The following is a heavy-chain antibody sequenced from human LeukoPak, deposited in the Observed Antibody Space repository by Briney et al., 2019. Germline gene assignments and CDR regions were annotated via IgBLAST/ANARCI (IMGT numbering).Heavy chain of an antibody. CDR1: GFTFSSYG. CDR2: IRYDGSNK. Sequence: GGSLRLSCAASGFTFSSYGMHWVRQAPGKGLEWVAFIRYDGSNKYYADSVKGRFTISRDNSKNTLYLQMNSLKTEDTAVYYCTTAWGSLDYWGQGTLVTVSS. V-gene: IGHV3-30*02. J-gene: IGHJ4*02. D-gene: IGHD7-27*01. CDR3: TTAWGSLDY.